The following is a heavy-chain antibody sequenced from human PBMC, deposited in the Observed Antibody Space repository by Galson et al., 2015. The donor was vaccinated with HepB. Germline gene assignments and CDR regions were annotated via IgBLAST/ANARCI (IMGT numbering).Heavy chain of an antibody. J-gene: IGHJ4*02. V-gene: IGHV3-30*04. D-gene: IGHD1-26*01. CDR3: VKDCWWEPPYRFDY. CDR1: GFTFSSYA. Sequence: SLRLSCAASGFTFSSYAMHWVRQAPGKGLEWVAVISYDESNKYYADSVKGRFTISRDNSKNTLYLQMSSLRAEDTAVYYCVKDCWWEPPYRFDYWGQGTLVTVSS. CDR2: ISYDESNK.